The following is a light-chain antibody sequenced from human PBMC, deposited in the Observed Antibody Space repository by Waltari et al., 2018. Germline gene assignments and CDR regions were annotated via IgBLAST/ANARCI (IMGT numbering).Light chain of an antibody. CDR2: NDE. CDR3: AAWDDSLNGWV. V-gene: IGLV1-44*01. Sequence: QSVLTQPPSASGTPGQSVTFPRSGRSSTIVSTSVNWYQQLPGSAPKLLIYNDEHRPSGVPDRFSGSKSGTSASLAISGLQSEDEADYYCAAWDDSLNGWVFGGGTKLTVL. J-gene: IGLJ3*02. CDR1: SSTIVSTS.